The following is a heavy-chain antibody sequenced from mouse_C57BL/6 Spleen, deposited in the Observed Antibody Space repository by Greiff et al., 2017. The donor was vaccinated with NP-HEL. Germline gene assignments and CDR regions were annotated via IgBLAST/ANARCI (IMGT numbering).Heavy chain of an antibody. J-gene: IGHJ3*01. D-gene: IGHD1-1*01. CDR2: ISYDGSN. CDR1: GYSITSGYY. V-gene: IGHV3-6*01. Sequence: EVQLQESGPGLVKPSQSLSLTCSVTGYSITSGYYWNWIRQFPGNKLEWMGYISYDGSNNYNPSLKNRISITRDTSKNQFFLKLNSVTTEDTATYYCARDRGGSSLAWFAYWGQGTLVTVSA. CDR3: ARDRGGSSLAWFAY.